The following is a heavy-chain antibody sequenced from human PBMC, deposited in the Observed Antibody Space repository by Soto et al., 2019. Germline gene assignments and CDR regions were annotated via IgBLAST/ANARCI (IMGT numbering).Heavy chain of an antibody. CDR3: ATEVIPRTTVWYFDI. Sequence: QLQLRESGPGLVKPSETLSLTCTVSGGSISGGVGGLYYWSWIRQPPGKGLEWIRYIYASGSTYYTTPPKTRVTISVDTPKGYLSPSLSSVTAADTAVYYCATEVIPRTTVWYFDIRGRGPLFTVAS. CDR1: GGSISGGVGGLYY. J-gene: IGHJ2*01. V-gene: IGHV4-30-4*01. D-gene: IGHD4-17*01. CDR2: IYASGST.